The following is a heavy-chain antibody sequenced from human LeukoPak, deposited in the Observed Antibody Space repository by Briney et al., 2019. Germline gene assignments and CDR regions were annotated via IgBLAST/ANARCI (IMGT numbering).Heavy chain of an antibody. Sequence: SETLSLTCTVSGGSTSRYYWSWIRQPPGKGLEWIGYIYYSGSTNYNPSLKSRVTISVDTSKNQFSLKLSSVTAADTAVYYCARVPGYDILTGYSYYYYYMDVWGKGTTVTVSS. CDR3: ARVPGYDILTGYSYYYYYMDV. CDR2: IYYSGST. V-gene: IGHV4-59*01. D-gene: IGHD3-9*01. CDR1: GGSTSRYY. J-gene: IGHJ6*03.